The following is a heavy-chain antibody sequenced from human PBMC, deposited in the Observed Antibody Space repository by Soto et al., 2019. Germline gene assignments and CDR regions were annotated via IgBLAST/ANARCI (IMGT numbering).Heavy chain of an antibody. D-gene: IGHD4-17*01. J-gene: IGHJ4*02. Sequence: EVQLLESGGGLVQPGGSLRLSCAASGFTFSSYAMSWVRQAPGKGLEWVSAISGSGGSTYYADSVKGRFTISRDNSPNPLSLQMNSLRAEDTAVYYCAKEVTTVVTGHYWGQGTLVTVSS. CDR2: ISGSGGST. V-gene: IGHV3-23*01. CDR3: AKEVTTVVTGHY. CDR1: GFTFSSYA.